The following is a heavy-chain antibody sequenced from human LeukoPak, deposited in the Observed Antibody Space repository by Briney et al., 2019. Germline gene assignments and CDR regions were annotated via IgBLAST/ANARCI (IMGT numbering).Heavy chain of an antibody. Sequence: GGSLRLSCAASRFTFSSYAMSWVRQAPGKGLEWVSAISGSGGSTYYADSVKGRFTISRDNSKNTLYLQMNSLRAEDTAVYYCAKALVIAGAGTFDYGGQGTWVTVSS. D-gene: IGHD6-19*01. CDR2: ISGSGGST. J-gene: IGHJ4*02. CDR3: AKALVIAGAGTFDY. V-gene: IGHV3-23*01. CDR1: RFTFSSYA.